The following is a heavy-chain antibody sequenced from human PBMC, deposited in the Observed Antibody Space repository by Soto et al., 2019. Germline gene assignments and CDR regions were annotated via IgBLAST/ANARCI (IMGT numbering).Heavy chain of an antibody. CDR3: ARALATIAAAAIFEC. J-gene: IGHJ4*02. CDR2: VYRTGST. V-gene: IGHV4-4*02. D-gene: IGHD6-13*01. Sequence: SETLSLTCAVSGGSVSTSNWWSWVRQPPGKGLEWIGEVYRTGSTNYNPSLESRLTISVDKSKNQFSLKLTSVTAADTAVYYCARALATIAAAAIFECWGQGTLVTVSS. CDR1: GGSVSTSNW.